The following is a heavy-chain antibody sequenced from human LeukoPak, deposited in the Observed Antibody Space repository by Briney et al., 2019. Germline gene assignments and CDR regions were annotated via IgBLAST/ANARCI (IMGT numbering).Heavy chain of an antibody. J-gene: IGHJ5*02. Sequence: GESLKISCKGSGFSFTSYWIGWVRQMPGKGLEWMGIIYPGDSDTRYSPSFQGQVTISADKSIRTAYPQWSTLKATDSAMYYCARHHSSIAARSWFDPWGQGTLVTVSS. CDR1: GFSFTSYW. D-gene: IGHD6-6*01. V-gene: IGHV5-51*01. CDR2: IYPGDSDT. CDR3: ARHHSSIAARSWFDP.